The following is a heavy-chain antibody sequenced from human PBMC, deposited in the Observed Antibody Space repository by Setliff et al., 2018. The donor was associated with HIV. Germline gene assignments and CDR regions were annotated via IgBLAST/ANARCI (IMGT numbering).Heavy chain of an antibody. CDR1: DDSFSNYD. J-gene: IGHJ4*02. Sequence: SETLSLTCVVSDDSFSNYDWTWIRQSPGKALEWIGYISSSGTTNYNPSLRGRVTISVDTSKKKFSLKLTSMTATDTAVYYCASEKKAWSVSDSFYEYWGQGVPVTVSS. V-gene: IGHV4-59*01. CDR2: ISSSGTT. D-gene: IGHD3-3*01. CDR3: ASEKKAWSVSDSFYEY.